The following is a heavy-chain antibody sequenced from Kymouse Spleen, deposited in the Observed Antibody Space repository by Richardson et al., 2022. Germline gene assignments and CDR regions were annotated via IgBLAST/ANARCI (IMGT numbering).Heavy chain of an antibody. CDR2: INSDGSST. CDR3: AREDTAMVTDYYYGMDV. J-gene: IGHJ6*02. Sequence: EVQLVESGGGLVQPGGSLRLSCAASGFTFSSYWMHWVRQAPGKGLVWVSRINSDGSSTSYADSVKGRFTISRDNAKNTLYLQMNSLRAEDTAVYYCAREDTAMVTDYYYGMDVWGQGTTVTVSS. V-gene: IGHV3-74*01. CDR1: GFTFSSYW. D-gene: IGHD5-18,IGHD5-18*01.